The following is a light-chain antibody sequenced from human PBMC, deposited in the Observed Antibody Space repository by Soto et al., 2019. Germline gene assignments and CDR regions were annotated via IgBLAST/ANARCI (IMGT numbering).Light chain of an antibody. CDR1: QSVVNISNNKKY. CDR2: WAS. Sequence: DIVLTQSPDSLAVSLGGRGTINCRSSQSVVNISNNKKYLTWYQQKPGQPPKVLIYWASTRESGVPDRFSGSGSGTDFTLTISSLQAEDVAVYYCQQYSSDTPNFGGGTKVDIK. J-gene: IGKJ4*01. CDR3: QQYSSDTPN. V-gene: IGKV4-1*01.